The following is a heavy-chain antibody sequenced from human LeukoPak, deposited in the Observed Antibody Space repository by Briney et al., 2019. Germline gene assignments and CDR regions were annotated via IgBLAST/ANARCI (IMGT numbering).Heavy chain of an antibody. Sequence: SVKVSCKASGGVFTTYTISWVRQAPGQGLEWMGSIIPFLGTTNYAQKFQGRVTMTEDTSTDTAYMELSSLRSEDTAVYYCATIMVPMVRGVLGLGYWGQGTLVTVSS. D-gene: IGHD3-10*01. CDR2: IIPFLGTT. V-gene: IGHV1-69*08. CDR3: ATIMVPMVRGVLGLGY. J-gene: IGHJ4*02. CDR1: GGVFTTYT.